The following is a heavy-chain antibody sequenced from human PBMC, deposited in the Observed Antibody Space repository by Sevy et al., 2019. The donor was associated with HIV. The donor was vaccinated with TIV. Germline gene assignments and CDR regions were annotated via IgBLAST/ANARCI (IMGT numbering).Heavy chain of an antibody. CDR3: ARDVREGNAEYFHH. CDR2: INGDGSST. V-gene: IGHV3-74*01. Sequence: GGSLRLSCAASGFIFRYDWMHWVRQAPGKGLVWVSRINGDGSSTNYADSVKGRFTVSRDNAENILYLQMNSLRGEDTAVYYCARDVREGNAEYFHHWGQGTLVTVSS. J-gene: IGHJ1*01. CDR1: GFIFRYDW.